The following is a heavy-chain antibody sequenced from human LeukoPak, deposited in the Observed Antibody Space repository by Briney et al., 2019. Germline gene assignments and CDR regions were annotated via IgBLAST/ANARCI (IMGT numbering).Heavy chain of an antibody. D-gene: IGHD1-1*01. CDR1: GYTFTDYY. Sequence: VASVKVSCKASGYTFTDYYMHWVQQAPGKGLEWMGRVDPEDGETIYAEKFQGRVTITADTSTDTAYMELSSLRSEDTAVYYCATETGPFDYWGQGTLVTVSS. CDR3: ATETGPFDY. CDR2: VDPEDGET. J-gene: IGHJ4*02. V-gene: IGHV1-69-2*01.